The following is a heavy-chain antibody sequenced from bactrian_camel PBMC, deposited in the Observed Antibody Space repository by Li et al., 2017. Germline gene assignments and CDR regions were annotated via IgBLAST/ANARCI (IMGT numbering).Heavy chain of an antibody. V-gene: IGHV3S1*01. D-gene: IGHD7*01. CDR2: IYTGSDTT. Sequence: HVQLVESGGGEVQDGGSLRLSCLVPEYTYGSVCMGWFRQGPGKEREGGAVIYTGSDTTDYSDSVKGRFTISKDDSKNTLYLQMNNLQPEDTAMYYCAARSCGGWNFLGASGYTSWGQGTQVTVS. CDR1: EYTYGSVC. J-gene: IGHJ6*01. CDR3: AARSCGGWNFLGASGYTS.